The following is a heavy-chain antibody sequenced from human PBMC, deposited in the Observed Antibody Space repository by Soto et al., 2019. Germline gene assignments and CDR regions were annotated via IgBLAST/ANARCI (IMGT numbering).Heavy chain of an antibody. CDR2: INAGNGYT. CDR1: EYTFTRFA. D-gene: IGHD5-18*01. Sequence: GASVKVSCKASEYTFTRFAMHWVRQAPGQRLEWMGWINAGNGYTKYSQKFEDRVTINRDTSASTVYMELSSLRSEDTAVYYCAPGTAMVIVYWGRGTLVTVSS. CDR3: APGTAMVIVY. J-gene: IGHJ4*02. V-gene: IGHV1-3*01.